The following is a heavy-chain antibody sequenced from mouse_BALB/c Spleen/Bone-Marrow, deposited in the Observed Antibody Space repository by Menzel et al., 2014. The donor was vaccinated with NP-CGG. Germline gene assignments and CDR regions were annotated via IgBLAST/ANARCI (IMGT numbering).Heavy chain of an antibody. CDR3: ARLNYYGNLFV. J-gene: IGHJ1*01. Sequence: EVHLVESGGGLVQPGGSLKLSCAASGFDFSRYWMSWVRQAPGKGLEWIGEINPDSNTINYTPSLKDKLIISRDNAKNTLYLQMSKVRSEDTALYYCARLNYYGNLFVWGAGTTVTVSS. CDR2: INPDSNTI. CDR1: GFDFSRYW. V-gene: IGHV4-1*02. D-gene: IGHD1-1*01.